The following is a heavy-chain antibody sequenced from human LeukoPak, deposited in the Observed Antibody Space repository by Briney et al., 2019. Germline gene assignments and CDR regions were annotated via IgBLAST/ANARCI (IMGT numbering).Heavy chain of an antibody. D-gene: IGHD1/OR15-1a*01. V-gene: IGHV3-15*05. J-gene: IGHJ3*02. CDR3: ARDQSRNTNAFDI. CDR2: IKSKTDGGTT. CDR1: GFTFSDAW. Sequence: GGSLRLSCAASGFTFSDAWMSWVRQAPGKGLEWVGRIKSKTDGGTTDYAAPVKGRFTISRDDSKNTLYLQMNSLRVEDTAVYYCARDQSRNTNAFDIWGQGTMVTVSS.